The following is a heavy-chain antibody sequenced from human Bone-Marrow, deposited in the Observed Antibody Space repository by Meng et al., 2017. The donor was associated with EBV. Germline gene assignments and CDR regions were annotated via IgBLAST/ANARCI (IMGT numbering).Heavy chain of an antibody. Sequence: QVQLQESGPGLVKPSGTLSLTCTVSGGSVSSGSYYWSWIRQPPGKGLEWIGYIYYSGSTNYNPSLKSRVTISVDTSKNQFSLKLSSVTAADTAVYYCARRRLQFGYFDYWGQGTLVTVSS. CDR2: IYYSGST. D-gene: IGHD5-24*01. CDR3: ARRRLQFGYFDY. J-gene: IGHJ4*02. CDR1: GGSVSSGSYY. V-gene: IGHV4-61*01.